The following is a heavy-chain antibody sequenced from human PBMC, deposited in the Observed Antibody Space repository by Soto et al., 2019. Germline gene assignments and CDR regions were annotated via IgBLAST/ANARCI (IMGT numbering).Heavy chain of an antibody. CDR3: TTDWITMIVVASAEYFQH. J-gene: IGHJ1*01. Sequence: EVQLVEAGGGLVKPGGSLRLSCAASGFTFSNAWMSWVRQAPGNGLECVGRIKSKTDGGTTDYAAPVKGRFTISRDDSKNTRYLQMNSLKNEDTAVYYCTTDWITMIVVASAEYFQHWGQGTLVTVSS. V-gene: IGHV3-15*01. CDR2: IKSKTDGGTT. D-gene: IGHD3-22*01. CDR1: GFTFSNAW.